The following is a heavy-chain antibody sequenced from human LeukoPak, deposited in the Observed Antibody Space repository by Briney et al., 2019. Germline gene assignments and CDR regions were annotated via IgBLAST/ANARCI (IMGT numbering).Heavy chain of an antibody. J-gene: IGHJ5*02. V-gene: IGHV4-34*01. CDR2: INHTGST. CDR3: ARGRKVVCSGASCPAWFDP. D-gene: IGHD6-25*01. CDR1: GGSFTDFY. Sequence: SETLSLTCGVFGGSFTDFYWTWIRQSPGKGLEWVGEINHTGSTNYKPSLKRRVTMSVDTSKNHVILRLTSVTAADTGVYFCARGRKVVCSGASCPAWFDPWGQGILVTVSS.